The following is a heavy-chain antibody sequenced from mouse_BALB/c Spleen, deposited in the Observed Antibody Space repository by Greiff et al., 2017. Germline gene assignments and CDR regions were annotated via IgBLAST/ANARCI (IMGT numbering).Heavy chain of an antibody. Sequence: EVMLVESGGGLVQPGGSLRLSCATSGFTFTDYYMSWVRQPPGKALEWLGFIRNKANGYTTEYSASVKGRFTISRDNSQSILYLQMNTLRAEDSATYYCARDIGYGSSYGGAMDYWGQGTSVTVSS. CDR1: GFTFTDYY. D-gene: IGHD1-1*01. V-gene: IGHV7-3*02. J-gene: IGHJ4*01. CDR2: IRNKANGYTT. CDR3: ARDIGYGSSYGGAMDY.